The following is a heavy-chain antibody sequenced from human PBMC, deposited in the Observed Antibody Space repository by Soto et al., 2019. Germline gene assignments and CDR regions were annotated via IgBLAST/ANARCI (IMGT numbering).Heavy chain of an antibody. CDR1: GVPISTDDYY. CDR2: IYYSGST. D-gene: IGHD6-19*01. V-gene: IGHV4-30-4*01. Sequence: SETLSLTCTVSGVPISTDDYYWTWIRQPPGKGLEWIGYIYYSGSTYYNWSLKSRVTISVDTSKNQFSLKLSSVTAADTAVYYCARRHIAVAGTFDYWGQGTLGTVS. CDR3: ARRHIAVAGTFDY. J-gene: IGHJ4*02.